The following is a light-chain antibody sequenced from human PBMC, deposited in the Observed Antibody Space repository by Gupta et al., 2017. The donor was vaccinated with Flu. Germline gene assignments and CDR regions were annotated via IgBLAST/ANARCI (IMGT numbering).Light chain of an antibody. CDR3: CSYAGTYTWV. V-gene: IGLV2-11*03. CDR2: DVT. Sequence: YGQHPGTAPKLIIYDVTKRPSGVPDRFSASKSGNTASLIISGLLPEDEADYYCCSYAGTYTWVFGGGTKLTVL. J-gene: IGLJ3*02.